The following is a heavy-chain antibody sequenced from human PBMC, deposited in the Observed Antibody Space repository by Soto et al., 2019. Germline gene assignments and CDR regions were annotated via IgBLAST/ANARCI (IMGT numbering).Heavy chain of an antibody. Sequence: GGSLRLSCAASGFTFSDYGVHWVRQAPGKGLEWVAIIWYDGNKKYYADSVEGRFTISRDNSQNTLYLQMNSLTAADTAVYYCARKSKIFGVVIYYYYMDVWGKGTTVTVSS. J-gene: IGHJ6*03. D-gene: IGHD3-3*01. CDR1: GFTFSDYG. CDR2: IWYDGNKK. CDR3: ARKSKIFGVVIYYYYMDV. V-gene: IGHV3-33*01.